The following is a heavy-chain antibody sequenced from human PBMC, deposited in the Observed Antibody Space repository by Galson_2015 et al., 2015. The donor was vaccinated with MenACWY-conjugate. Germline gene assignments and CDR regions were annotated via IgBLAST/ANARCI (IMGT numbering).Heavy chain of an antibody. CDR1: GFTFSDFY. V-gene: IGHV3-11*06. CDR3: ARGGLVSSYYAH. J-gene: IGHJ4*02. Sequence: SLRLSCAASGFTFSDFYMSWLRHFPGKGLEWVAYIGSFTSDTKYAESVRGRFTISRDNAKNLLYLHMNNLRVEDTAFYYCARGGLVSSYYAHWGQGALVT. CDR2: IGSFTSDT. D-gene: IGHD3/OR15-3a*01.